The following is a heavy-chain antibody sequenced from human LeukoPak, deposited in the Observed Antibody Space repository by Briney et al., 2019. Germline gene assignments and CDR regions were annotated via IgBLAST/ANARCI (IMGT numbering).Heavy chain of an antibody. CDR3: ARAQYSNSWYSRDRFDP. D-gene: IGHD6-13*01. CDR1: GYTFTSYG. Sequence: ASVKVSCKASGYTFTSYGISWVRQAPGQGLEWMGWISGYNGNTNYAQKVQGRVTMTTDTSTSTAYMELRSLRSDDTAVYYCARAQYSNSWYSRDRFDPWGQGTLVTVSS. J-gene: IGHJ5*02. V-gene: IGHV1-18*01. CDR2: ISGYNGNT.